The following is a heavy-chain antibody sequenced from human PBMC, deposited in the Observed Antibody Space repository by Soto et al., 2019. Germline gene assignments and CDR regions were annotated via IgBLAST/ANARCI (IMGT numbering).Heavy chain of an antibody. CDR3: AGRITMVRGVIPYFDY. CDR2: ISGSGGST. Sequence: GGSLRLSCAASGFTFSSYAMSWVRQAPGKGLEWVSAISGSGGSTYYADSVKGRFTISRDNSKNTLYLQMNSLRAEDTAVYYCAGRITMVRGVIPYFDYCGQGSLVTVSS. V-gene: IGHV3-23*01. CDR1: GFTFSSYA. D-gene: IGHD3-10*01. J-gene: IGHJ4*02.